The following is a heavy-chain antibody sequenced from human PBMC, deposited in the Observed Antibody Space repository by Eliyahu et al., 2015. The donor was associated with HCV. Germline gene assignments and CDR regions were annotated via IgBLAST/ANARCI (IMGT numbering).Heavy chain of an antibody. J-gene: IGHJ6*02. D-gene: IGHD3-10*01. V-gene: IGHV4-39*01. Sequence: QVQVQESGPGLVKLSETLSLTCTVSGGSISSSXDYWGWIRQPPGKGLEWIGTIFYNGRTYYNPSLESRVTISADTSKNQLSLKLNSVTAADTAVYYCARRRNYGSGRYGVDVWGQGTTVTVSS. CDR1: GGSISSSXDY. CDR3: ARRRNYGSGRYGVDV. CDR2: IFYNGRT.